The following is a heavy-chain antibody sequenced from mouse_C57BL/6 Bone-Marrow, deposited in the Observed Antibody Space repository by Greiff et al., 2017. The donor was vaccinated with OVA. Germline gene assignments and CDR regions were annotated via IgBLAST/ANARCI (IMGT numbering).Heavy chain of an antibody. V-gene: IGHV5-6*01. CDR3: ARHYYCSSCAY. J-gene: IGHJ3*01. CDR1: GFTFSSYG. Sequence: EVMLVESGGDLVKPGGSLKLSCAVSGFTFSSYGMSWVRQTPDKRLEWVATISSGGSYTYYPDSVKGRFTISRDNAKNNLYLQMSSLKSEDTAMYYYARHYYCSSCAYWGQGTLVTVSA. D-gene: IGHD1-1*01. CDR2: ISSGGSYT.